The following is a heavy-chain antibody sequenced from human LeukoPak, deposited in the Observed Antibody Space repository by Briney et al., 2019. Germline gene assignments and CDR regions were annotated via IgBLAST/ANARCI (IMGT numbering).Heavy chain of an antibody. J-gene: IGHJ1*01. D-gene: IGHD1-26*01. CDR1: GFTFSSYG. CDR3: AKARVVGATISEYFQH. V-gene: IGHV3-30*02. CDR2: IRYDGSNK. Sequence: GGSLRLSCAASGFTFSSYGMHWVRQAPGKGLEWVAFIRYDGSNKYYADSVKGRFTISRDNSKNTLYLQMNSLRAEDTAVYYCAKARVVGATISEYFQHWGQGTLVTVSS.